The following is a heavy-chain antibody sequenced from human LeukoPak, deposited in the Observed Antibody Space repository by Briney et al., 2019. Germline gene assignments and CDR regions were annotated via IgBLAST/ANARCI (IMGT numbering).Heavy chain of an antibody. Sequence: SETLSLTCTVSGGSISSYYWSWIRQPPGKGLERIGYIYYSGSTNYNPSLKSRVTISVDTSKNQFSLKLSSVTAADTAVYYCARHRTTMVRGVIIMGGFDYWGQGTLVTVSS. CDR3: ARHRTTMVRGVIIMGGFDY. J-gene: IGHJ4*02. D-gene: IGHD3-10*01. CDR2: IYYSGST. CDR1: GGSISSYY. V-gene: IGHV4-59*08.